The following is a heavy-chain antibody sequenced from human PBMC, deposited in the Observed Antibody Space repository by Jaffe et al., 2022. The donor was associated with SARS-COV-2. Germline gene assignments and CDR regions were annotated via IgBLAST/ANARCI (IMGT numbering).Heavy chain of an antibody. CDR1: GFTFSSYS. D-gene: IGHD3-3*01. CDR2: ISSSSSTI. Sequence: EVQLVESGGGLVQPGGSLRLSCAASGFTFSSYSMNWVRQAPGKGLEWVSYISSSSSTIYYADSVKGRFTISRDNAKNSLYLQMNSLRDEDTAVYYCARDHSGRYDFWSGYVGWFDPWGQGTLVTVSS. CDR3: ARDHSGRYDFWSGYVGWFDP. J-gene: IGHJ5*02. V-gene: IGHV3-48*02.